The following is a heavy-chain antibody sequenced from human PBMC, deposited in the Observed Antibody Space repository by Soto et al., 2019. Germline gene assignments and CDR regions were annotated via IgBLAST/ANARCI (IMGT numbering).Heavy chain of an antibody. J-gene: IGHJ6*03. CDR1: GLTCGSYG. CDR2: ISYDGSNK. Sequence: SLRLRCGAAGLTCGSYGVRWVRKAPGKGLEWVAVISYDGSNKYYADSVKGRFTISRDNSKNTLCLQMNSLRAEDTAVYYCAKDRRPSYYYYMDVWGERPTVTVSS. V-gene: IGHV3-30*18. CDR3: AKDRRPSYYYYMDV.